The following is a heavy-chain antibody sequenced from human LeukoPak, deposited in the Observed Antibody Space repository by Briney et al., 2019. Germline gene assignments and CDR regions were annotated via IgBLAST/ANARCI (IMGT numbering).Heavy chain of an antibody. V-gene: IGHV1-46*01. Sequence: ASVTVSCTAYGYAFTKYYIQWVRQAPGQGLEWMGMINPSDGATTYAQRFQGRVIMTRDMSTTTVYMDLRSLRSEDTAVYYCAARYYYDSSGYNYWGQGTLVTVSS. D-gene: IGHD3-22*01. CDR1: GYAFTKYY. CDR3: AARYYYDSSGYNY. J-gene: IGHJ4*02. CDR2: INPSDGAT.